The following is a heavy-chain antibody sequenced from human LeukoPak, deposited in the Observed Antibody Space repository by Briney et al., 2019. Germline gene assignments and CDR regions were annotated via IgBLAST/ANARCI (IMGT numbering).Heavy chain of an antibody. D-gene: IGHD6-19*01. V-gene: IGHV4-59*01. CDR2: IYYSGST. Sequence: SETLSLTCSVSGGSISRYHWSWIRQPPGKGLEWIGYIYYSGSTNYNPSLKSRVTISIDTSKNQFSLKLSSVTAADTAVYYCARSEFSRGWYIFDYWGQGTLVTVSS. CDR1: GGSISRYH. J-gene: IGHJ4*02. CDR3: ARSEFSRGWYIFDY.